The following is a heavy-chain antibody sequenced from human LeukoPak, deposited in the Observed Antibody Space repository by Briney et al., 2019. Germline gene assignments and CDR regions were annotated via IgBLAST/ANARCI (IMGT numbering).Heavy chain of an antibody. D-gene: IGHD2-2*02. J-gene: IGHJ5*02. CDR2: ISAYNGNT. Sequence: ASVKVSCKASGYTFTSYGISWVRQAPGQGLEWMGWISAYNGNTNYAQKLQGRVTMTTDTSTSTAYMGLRSLRSDDTAVYYCARELKGDYCSSTSCYTGNWFDPWGQGTLVTVSS. CDR1: GYTFTSYG. CDR3: ARELKGDYCSSTSCYTGNWFDP. V-gene: IGHV1-18*01.